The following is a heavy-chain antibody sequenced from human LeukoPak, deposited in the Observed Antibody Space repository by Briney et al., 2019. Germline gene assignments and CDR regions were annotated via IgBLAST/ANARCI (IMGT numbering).Heavy chain of an antibody. CDR3: AKEQTSSGFFDY. Sequence: GGSLRLSCAASGFTFSSYVMSWVRQAPGKGLEWVSAISGSGGNTHYADSVKGRFTISRDNSKNTLYLQMNSLRAEDRAVYYCAKEQTSSGFFDYWGQGTLVTVSS. V-gene: IGHV3-23*01. CDR2: ISGSGGNT. D-gene: IGHD2-2*01. CDR1: GFTFSSYV. J-gene: IGHJ4*02.